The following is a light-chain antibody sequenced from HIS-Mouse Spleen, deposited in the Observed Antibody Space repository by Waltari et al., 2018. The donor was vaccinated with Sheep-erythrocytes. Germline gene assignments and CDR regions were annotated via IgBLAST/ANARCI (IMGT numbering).Light chain of an antibody. Sequence: DIQMTQSTSTLSASVGDRVTIPCRASQSISSWLAWYQQKPGKAPKLLIDKASSLESGVPSRFSGSGSGTECTLTISSLQPDDFATYYCQQYNSYSQTFGQGTKLEIK. V-gene: IGKV1-5*03. CDR2: KAS. J-gene: IGKJ2*01. CDR3: QQYNSYSQT. CDR1: QSISSW.